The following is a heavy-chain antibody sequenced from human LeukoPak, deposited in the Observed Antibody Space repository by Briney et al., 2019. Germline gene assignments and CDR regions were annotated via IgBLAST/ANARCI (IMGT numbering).Heavy chain of an antibody. CDR1: GF. Sequence: GGSLRLSCAASGFMSWVPQAPGKGLEWVSAISGSGGSTYYADSVKGRFTISRDNSKNTLYLQMNGLRAEDTAVYYCAKGYSGSYSYYFDYWGQGTLVTVSS. J-gene: IGHJ4*02. V-gene: IGHV3-23*01. CDR2: ISGSGGST. CDR3: AKGYSGSYSYYFDY. D-gene: IGHD1-26*01.